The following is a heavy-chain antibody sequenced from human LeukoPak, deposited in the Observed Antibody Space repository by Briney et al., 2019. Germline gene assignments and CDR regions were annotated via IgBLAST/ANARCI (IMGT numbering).Heavy chain of an antibody. D-gene: IGHD3-10*01. CDR2: INHSGST. V-gene: IGHV4-34*01. J-gene: IGHJ4*02. CDR3: ARALTKPLLWFGEIFDY. Sequence: SETLSLTCAVYGGSFSGYYWSWIRQPPGKGLEWIGEINHSGSTNYNPSLKSRVTISVDTSKNQFSLKLSSVTAADTAVYYCARALTKPLLWFGEIFDYWGQGTLVTVSS. CDR1: GGSFSGYY.